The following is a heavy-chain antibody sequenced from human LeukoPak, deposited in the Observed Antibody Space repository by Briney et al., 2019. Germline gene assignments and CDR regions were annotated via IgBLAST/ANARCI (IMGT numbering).Heavy chain of an antibody. CDR2: IRYDGSNK. CDR3: AKDLGYSYGYVDY. J-gene: IGHJ4*02. D-gene: IGHD5-18*01. Sequence: GGSLRLSCAASGFTFSSFGMHWVRQPPGKWLVWVALIRYDGSNKYYADSVKGRFTISRDNSKNTLYLQVNSLRAEDTAMYYCAKDLGYSYGYVDYWGQGALVTVSS. V-gene: IGHV3-30*02. CDR1: GFTFSSFG.